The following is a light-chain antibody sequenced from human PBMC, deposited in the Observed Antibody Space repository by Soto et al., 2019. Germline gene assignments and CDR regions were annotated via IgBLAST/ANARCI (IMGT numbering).Light chain of an antibody. J-gene: IGKJ4*01. CDR1: QTVYNN. Sequence: EIVMTQSPVTLSVSPGERATLSCRASQTVYNNLAWYQQKPGQVPRLLIYAATTRATGFPARFSGSGSGTEFTLTISSLQSEDFAVYYCQQYTAWPLTFGEGTKVEIK. CDR2: AAT. CDR3: QQYTAWPLT. V-gene: IGKV3-15*01.